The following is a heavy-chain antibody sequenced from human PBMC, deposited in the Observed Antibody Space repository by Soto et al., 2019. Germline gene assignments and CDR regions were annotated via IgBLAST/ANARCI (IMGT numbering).Heavy chain of an antibody. V-gene: IGHV3-66*01. J-gene: IGHJ6*03. D-gene: IGHD3-16*01. Sequence: PGGSLRLSCAASGFTVSSNYMSWVRRAPGKGLEWVSVIYRGGDTHYADSARGRFTISRDNSKNTLYLQMNSLRVEDTAVYYCARGAGDRLPVDYYYYMDVWGKGTTVTVSS. CDR3: ARGAGDRLPVDYYYYMDV. CDR1: GFTVSSNY. CDR2: IYRGGDT.